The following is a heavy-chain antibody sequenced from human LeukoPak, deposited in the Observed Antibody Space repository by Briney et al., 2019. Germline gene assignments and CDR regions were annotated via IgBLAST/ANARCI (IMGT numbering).Heavy chain of an antibody. CDR1: GGSISSGDYY. Sequence: SETLSLTCTVSGGSISSGDYYWSWIRQPPGKGLEWIGYIYYSGSTYYNPSLKSRVTISVDTSKNQFSLKLSSVTAADTAVYYCARLVQPDSSGYDYWGQGTLVTVSS. J-gene: IGHJ4*02. V-gene: IGHV4-30-4*08. D-gene: IGHD3-22*01. CDR3: ARLVQPDSSGYDY. CDR2: IYYSGST.